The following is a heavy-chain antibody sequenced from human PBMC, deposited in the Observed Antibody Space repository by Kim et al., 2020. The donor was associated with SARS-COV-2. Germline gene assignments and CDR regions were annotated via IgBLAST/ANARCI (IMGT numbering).Heavy chain of an antibody. J-gene: IGHJ6*02. CDR3: AKVLDSMVRGVITSHYYYGMDV. V-gene: IGHV3-23*01. CDR2: ISGSGGST. CDR1: GFTFSSYA. D-gene: IGHD3-10*01. Sequence: GGSLRLSCAASGFTFSSYAMSWVRQAPGKGLEWVSAISGSGGSTYYADSVKGRFTISRDNSKNTLYLQMNSLRAEDTAVYYCAKVLDSMVRGVITSHYYYGMDVWGQGTTVTVSS.